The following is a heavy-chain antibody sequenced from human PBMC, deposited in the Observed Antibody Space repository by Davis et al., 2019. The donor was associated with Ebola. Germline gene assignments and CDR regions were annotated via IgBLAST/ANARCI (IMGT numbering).Heavy chain of an antibody. V-gene: IGHV4-38-2*02. J-gene: IGHJ4*02. D-gene: IGHD3-3*01. Sequence: SETLSLTCTVSNYSIKSGYYWGWTRQTPEKGLEWIASIDHSGSTIYNPSLKSRVTMSVDTSKNQFSLKLSSVTAADTAVYFCARRERFLEWPHRGGDYWGQGTLVTVSS. CDR1: NYSIKSGYY. CDR2: IDHSGST. CDR3: ARRERFLEWPHRGGDY.